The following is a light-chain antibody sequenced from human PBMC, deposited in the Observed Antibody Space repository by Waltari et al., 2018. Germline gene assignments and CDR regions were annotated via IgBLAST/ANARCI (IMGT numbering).Light chain of an antibody. CDR1: SSDVGSYNL. J-gene: IGLJ3*02. V-gene: IGLV2-23*01. CDR2: EGT. CDR3: CSYVRDITWV. Sequence: QSALTQPASVSGSPGQSITISCTGTSSDVGSYNLVSWYQHHPGKAPKLMIYEGTQRPAGVSDRFSCFKSGETASLTISGLQAEDEADYYCCSYVRDITWVFGGGTKLTVL.